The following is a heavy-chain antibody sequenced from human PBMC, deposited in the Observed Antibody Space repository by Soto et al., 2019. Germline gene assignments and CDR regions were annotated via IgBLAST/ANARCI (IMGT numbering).Heavy chain of an antibody. J-gene: IGHJ6*02. CDR2: IIPIFGTA. V-gene: IGHV1-69*01. CDR1: GGTFSSYA. CDR3: ARGRGDCSSTSCYPNYYYYGMDV. D-gene: IGHD2-2*01. Sequence: QVQLVQSGAEVKKPGSSVKVSCKASGGTFSSYAISWVRQAPGQGLEWMGGIIPIFGTANYAQKFKGRVTITADESTSTAYMELSSLRSEDTAVYYCARGRGDCSSTSCYPNYYYYGMDVWGQGTTVTVSS.